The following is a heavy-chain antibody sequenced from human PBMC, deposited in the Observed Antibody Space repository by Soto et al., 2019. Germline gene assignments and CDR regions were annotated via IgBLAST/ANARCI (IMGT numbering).Heavy chain of an antibody. CDR1: GGSISSYY. CDR2: IYYSGST. CDR3: ARVGTRSLNYYYYMDV. D-gene: IGHD7-27*01. V-gene: IGHV4-59*08. J-gene: IGHJ6*03. Sequence: LSLTCTVSGGSISSYYWSWIRQPPGKGLEWIGYIYYSGSTNYNPSLKSRVTISVDTSKNQFSLKLSSVTAADTAVYYCARVGTRSLNYYYYMDVWGQGTTVTVSS.